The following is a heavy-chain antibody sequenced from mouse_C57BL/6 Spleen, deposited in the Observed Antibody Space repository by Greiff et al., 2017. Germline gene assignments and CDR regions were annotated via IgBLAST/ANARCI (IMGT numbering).Heavy chain of an antibody. V-gene: IGHV1-61*01. Sequence: QVQLQQPGAALVRPGSSVKLSCKASGSTFTSYWLDWVKQRPGQGLDWIGNIYPSVSESHYNQKFKDKATLTVDKSSSTAYMQLSSLTSEDSAVYYCARSVIELRRFDDWGQGTTLTVAS. CDR3: ARSVIELRRFDD. J-gene: IGHJ2*01. CDR1: GSTFTSYW. D-gene: IGHD2-4*01. CDR2: IYPSVSES.